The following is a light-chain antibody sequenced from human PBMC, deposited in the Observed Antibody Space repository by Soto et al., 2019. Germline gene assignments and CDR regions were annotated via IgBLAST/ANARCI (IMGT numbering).Light chain of an antibody. CDR1: STDVGEYNY. Sequence: QSALTQPPSASGSPGQSVTIPCAGTSTDVGEYNYVSWYQQHPGKVPKLIIFEVNKRPSGVPDRFSGSKSGDTASLTVSGLQAEDESDYYCSSFGGAPVIFGGGTQLTVL. V-gene: IGLV2-8*01. J-gene: IGLJ2*01. CDR3: SSFGGAPVI. CDR2: EVN.